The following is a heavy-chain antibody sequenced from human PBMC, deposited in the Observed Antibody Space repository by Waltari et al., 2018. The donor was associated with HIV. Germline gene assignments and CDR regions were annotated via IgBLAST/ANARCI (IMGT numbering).Heavy chain of an antibody. Sequence: EVQLVESGGGLVQPGGSLRLSCAASGFTFSNYWMHWVRQAPGKGLVWVSRINSDGSSTGYADSVKGRFTISRDNAKNTLYLQMNSLGVDDTAVYYCARRPVTAASYYGMDVGGQGTTVTV. CDR2: INSDGSST. CDR3: ARRPVTAASYYGMDV. J-gene: IGHJ6*02. D-gene: IGHD2-2*01. V-gene: IGHV3-74*02. CDR1: GFTFSNYW.